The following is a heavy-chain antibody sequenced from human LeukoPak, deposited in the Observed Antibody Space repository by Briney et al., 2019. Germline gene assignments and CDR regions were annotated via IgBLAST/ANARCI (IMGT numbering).Heavy chain of an antibody. V-gene: IGHV1-2*02. CDR1: GYTFTGYY. D-gene: IGHD6-19*01. CDR3: ARSLVKSQQWQAD. J-gene: IGHJ4*02. Sequence: ASVKVSCKASGYTFTGYYMHWVRQAPGQGLEWMGWINPNSGGTNYAQKFQGRVTMTRDTSISTAYMELNRLRSDDTAVYYCARSLVKSQQWQADWGQGTLVTVSS. CDR2: INPNSGGT.